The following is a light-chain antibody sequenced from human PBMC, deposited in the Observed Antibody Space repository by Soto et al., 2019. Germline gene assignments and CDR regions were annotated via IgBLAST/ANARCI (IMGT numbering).Light chain of an antibody. CDR1: SSNIGSNT. V-gene: IGLV1-44*01. Sequence: QSALTQPPSASGTPGQRVTISCSGSSSNIGSNTVSLYQHLPGTAPKLLIYSNNQRPSGVPDRFSGSKSGTSASLTISGLQSADEADYYCAAWDDTVNRLYGFRNGTKVTV. CDR3: AAWDDTVNRLYG. CDR2: SNN. J-gene: IGLJ1*01.